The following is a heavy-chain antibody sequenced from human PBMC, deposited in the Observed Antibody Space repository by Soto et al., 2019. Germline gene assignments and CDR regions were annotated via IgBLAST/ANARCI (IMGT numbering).Heavy chain of an antibody. J-gene: IGHJ6*03. CDR3: ASIVVPANYYYYYMDV. Sequence: TLSLTCTVSGGSIGSSSYHWGWIRQPPGEGLEWIGTIYYTGSTYYNPSLKSRVTISVDTSKNQFSLKLSSVTAADTAVYYCASIVVPANYYYYYMDVWGKGTTVTVSS. CDR2: IYYTGST. CDR1: GGSIGSSSYH. V-gene: IGHV4-39*01. D-gene: IGHD2-2*01.